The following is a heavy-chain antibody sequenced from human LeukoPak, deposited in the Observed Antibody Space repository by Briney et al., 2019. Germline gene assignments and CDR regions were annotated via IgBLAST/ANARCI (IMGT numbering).Heavy chain of an antibody. Sequence: GGSLRLSCAASGFTFRNYGMHWVRQATGKGLEWVAFIWCDGNNRFYADSVKGRFTISRDNSKNMLYLQMDTLRAEDTALYYCAKDPGASVSGFYMDVWGKGTTVIVSS. V-gene: IGHV3-30*02. J-gene: IGHJ6*03. D-gene: IGHD2-8*02. CDR1: GFTFRNYG. CDR3: AKDPGASVSGFYMDV. CDR2: IWCDGNNR.